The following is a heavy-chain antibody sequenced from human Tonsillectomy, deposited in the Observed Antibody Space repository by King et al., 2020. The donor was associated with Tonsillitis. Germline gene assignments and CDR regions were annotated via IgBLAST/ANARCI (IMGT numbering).Heavy chain of an antibody. J-gene: IGHJ4*02. CDR2: IYYSRTT. Sequence: VQLQESGPGLVKPSETLSLTCTVSGGSVSSGDYYWSWIRQPPGKGLECIGYIYYSRTTSYNPSLKSRVTIFVDTSTNQFSLKRSSVTAADTAVYYCAREKWELLGFDYWGQGTLVTVSS. CDR1: GGSVSSGDYY. CDR3: AREKWELLGFDY. V-gene: IGHV4-61*08. D-gene: IGHD1-26*01.